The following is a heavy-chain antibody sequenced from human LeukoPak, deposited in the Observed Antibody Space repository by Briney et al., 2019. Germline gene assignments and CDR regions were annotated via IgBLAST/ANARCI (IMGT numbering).Heavy chain of an antibody. CDR3: AKDMSEAVAAKSFDY. Sequence: GGSLRLSCAASGFTFSSYGMHWVRQAPGKGLEWVALIRYDGSDKYYADSVKGRFTISRDNSKNTLYLQMNRLRAEDTAVYYCAKDMSEAVAAKSFDYWGQGTLVTVSS. CDR2: IRYDGSDK. J-gene: IGHJ4*02. V-gene: IGHV3-30*02. D-gene: IGHD6-19*01. CDR1: GFTFSSYG.